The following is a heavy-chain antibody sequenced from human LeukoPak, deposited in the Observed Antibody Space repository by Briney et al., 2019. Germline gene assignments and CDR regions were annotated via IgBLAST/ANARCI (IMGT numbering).Heavy chain of an antibody. Sequence: SGTLSLTCAVSGYSISSGYYWGWIRQPPGKGLEWIGSIYHSGSTYYNPSLKSRVTISVDTSKNQFSLKLSSVTAADTAVYYCARHRIIVVVPAAIGWFDPWGQGTLVTVSS. D-gene: IGHD2-2*01. CDR1: GYSISSGYY. J-gene: IGHJ5*02. V-gene: IGHV4-38-2*01. CDR2: IYHSGST. CDR3: ARHRIIVVVPAAIGWFDP.